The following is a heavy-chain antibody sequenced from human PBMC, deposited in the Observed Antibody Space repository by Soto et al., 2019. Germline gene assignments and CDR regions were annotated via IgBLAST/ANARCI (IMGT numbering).Heavy chain of an antibody. Sequence: SETLSLTCTVSGGSISSYYWSWIRQPPGKGLEWIGYIYYSGSTNYNPSLKSRVTISVDTSKNQFSLKLSSVTAADTAVYYCARDGAAAGLDYWGQGTLVTVSS. J-gene: IGHJ4*02. D-gene: IGHD6-13*01. CDR1: GGSISSYY. CDR3: ARDGAAAGLDY. CDR2: IYYSGST. V-gene: IGHV4-59*01.